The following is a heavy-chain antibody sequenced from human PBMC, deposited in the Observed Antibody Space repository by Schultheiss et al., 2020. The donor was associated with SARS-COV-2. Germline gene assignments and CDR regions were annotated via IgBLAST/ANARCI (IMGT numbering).Heavy chain of an antibody. V-gene: IGHV3-21*04. CDR1: GFTFSRYN. CDR2: ISSSGSL. D-gene: IGHD6-19*01. J-gene: IGHJ4*02. Sequence: GGSLRLSCAASGFTFSRYNMNWVRQAPGKGLEWVSSISSSGSLYYTNSVKGRYIISRDNANNSLYLQMNSLRAEDTAVYYCARDRGSGWTFDYWGQGTLVTVSS. CDR3: ARDRGSGWTFDY.